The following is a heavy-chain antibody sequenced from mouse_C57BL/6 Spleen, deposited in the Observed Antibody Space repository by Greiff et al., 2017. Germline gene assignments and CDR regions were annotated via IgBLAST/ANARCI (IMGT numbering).Heavy chain of an antibody. V-gene: IGHV1-15*01. D-gene: IGHD1-3*01. CDR2: IDPETGGT. CDR1: GYTFTDYE. Sequence: VQLQQSGAELVRPGASVTLSCKASGYTFTDYEMHWVKQTPVHGLEWIGAIDPETGGTAYNQKFKGKAILTADKSSSTAYMELRSLTSEDSAVYYCTRGGAPSFDVWGTGTTVTVSS. CDR3: TRGGAPSFDV. J-gene: IGHJ1*03.